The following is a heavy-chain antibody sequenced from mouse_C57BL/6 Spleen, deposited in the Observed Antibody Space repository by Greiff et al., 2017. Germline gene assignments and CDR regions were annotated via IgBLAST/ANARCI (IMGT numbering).Heavy chain of an antibody. D-gene: IGHD1-1*01. CDR1: GFSFNTYA. J-gene: IGHJ2*01. CDR2: IRSKSNNYAT. Sequence: EADGGLVQPKGSLNLSCAASGFSFNTYAMNWVRQAPGKGLEWVARIRSKSNNYATYYADSVKDRFTISRDDSESMLYLQMNNLKTEDTAMYYCVRQGSGYYGFDYWGQGTTLTVSS. V-gene: IGHV10-1*01. CDR3: VRQGSGYYGFDY.